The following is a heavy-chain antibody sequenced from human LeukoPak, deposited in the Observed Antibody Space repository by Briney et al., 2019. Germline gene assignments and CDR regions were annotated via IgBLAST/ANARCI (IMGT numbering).Heavy chain of an antibody. CDR2: INQDESEK. V-gene: IGHV3-7*01. CDR1: GFTFSDFW. CDR3: ARTRDNYYYMDV. J-gene: IGHJ6*03. Sequence: GRSLRLSCAASGFTFSDFWMSWVRQAPGKGLEWVADINQDESEKYYVDSMRGRFTISRDNAENSLYLQMNSLRAEDTAVYYCARTRDNYYYMDVWGKGTTVTVSS. D-gene: IGHD2-2*01.